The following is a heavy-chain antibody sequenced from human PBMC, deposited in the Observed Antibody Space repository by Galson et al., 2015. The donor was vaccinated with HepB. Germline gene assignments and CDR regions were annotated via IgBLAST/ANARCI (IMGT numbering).Heavy chain of an antibody. CDR2: IKSNTEGGTT. D-gene: IGHD6-25*01. CDR1: GVTFSNAW. CDR3: RGYHDY. V-gene: IGHV3-15*01. Sequence: SLRLSCAASGVTFSNAWMSWVRQAPGGGLEWVGRIKSNTEGGTTDYAAPVKGRFTISRDDSKNTLYLQMNSLKSEDTAVYYCRGYHDYWGQGTLVTVSS. J-gene: IGHJ4*02.